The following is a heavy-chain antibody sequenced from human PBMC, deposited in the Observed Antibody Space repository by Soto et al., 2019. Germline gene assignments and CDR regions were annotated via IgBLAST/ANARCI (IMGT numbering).Heavy chain of an antibody. CDR1: GFTFSTHG. CDR3: AKDRGGSWTFDY. Sequence: QVQLVESGGGVVQPGRSLSLSCAASGFTFSTHGMHWVRQSPGKGLEWVANIADDGTSRNYGDSVKGRFLVSRHNPKKTLSLQMNSLREEDTAVYFCAKDRGGSWTFDYWGQGILVIVSS. J-gene: IGHJ4*02. V-gene: IGHV3-30*18. CDR2: IADDGTSR. D-gene: IGHD6-13*01.